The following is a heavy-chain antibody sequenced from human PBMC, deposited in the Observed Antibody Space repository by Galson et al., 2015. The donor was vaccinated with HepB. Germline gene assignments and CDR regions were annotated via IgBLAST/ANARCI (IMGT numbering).Heavy chain of an antibody. V-gene: IGHV1-24*01. D-gene: IGHD6-19*01. CDR2: FDPEDGET. J-gene: IGHJ4*02. Sequence: VKVSCKVSGYTLTELSMHWVRQAPGKGLEWMGGFDPEDGETIYAQKFQGRVTMTEDTSTDTAYMELSSLRSEDTAVYYCATVRSGWLTKSFDYWGQGTLVTVSS. CDR1: GYTLTELS. CDR3: ATVRSGWLTKSFDY.